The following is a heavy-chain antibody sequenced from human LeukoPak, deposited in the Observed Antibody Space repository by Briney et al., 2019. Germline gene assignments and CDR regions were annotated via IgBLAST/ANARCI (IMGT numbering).Heavy chain of an antibody. CDR3: ARSIQLWRYFDY. J-gene: IGHJ4*02. D-gene: IGHD5-18*01. CDR2: IYYSGST. V-gene: IGHV4-59*11. Sequence: SETLSLTCTASGGSISSHYWSWIRQPPGKGLEWIGYIYYSGSTNYNPSLKSRVTISVDTSKNQFSLKLSSVTAADTAVYYCARSIQLWRYFDYWGQGTLVTVSS. CDR1: GGSISSHY.